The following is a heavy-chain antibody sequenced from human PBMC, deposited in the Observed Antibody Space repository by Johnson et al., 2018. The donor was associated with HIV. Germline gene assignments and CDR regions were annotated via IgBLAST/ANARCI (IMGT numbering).Heavy chain of an antibody. CDR3: ARNLRQLDPDAFDI. CDR2: IYSGGST. CDR1: GFTVSSNY. J-gene: IGHJ3*02. D-gene: IGHD6-13*01. Sequence: VQLVESGGGLIQPGGSLRLSCAASGFTVSSNYMSWVRQAPGKGLEWVSVIYSGGSTYYADSVKGRFTISRDNSKNSLYLQMNSLRAEDTAVYYCARNLRQLDPDAFDIWGRGTMVTVSS. V-gene: IGHV3-53*01.